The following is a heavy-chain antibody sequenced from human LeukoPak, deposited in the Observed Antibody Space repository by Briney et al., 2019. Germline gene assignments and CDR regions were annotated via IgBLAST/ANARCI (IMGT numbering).Heavy chain of an antibody. V-gene: IGHV3-23*01. CDR3: AKVPVVPAAKYYMDV. D-gene: IGHD2-2*01. CDR1: GGSFSGYY. J-gene: IGHJ6*03. CDR2: ISGSGGST. Sequence: PSETLSLTCAVYGGSFSGYYWSWVRQAPGKGLEWVSAISGSGGSTYYADSVKGRFTISRDNSKNTLYLQMNSLRAEDTAVYYCAKVPVVPAAKYYMDVWGKGTTVTVSS.